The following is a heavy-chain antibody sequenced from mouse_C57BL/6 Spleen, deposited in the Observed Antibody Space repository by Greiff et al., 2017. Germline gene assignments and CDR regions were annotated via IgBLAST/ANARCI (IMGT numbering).Heavy chain of an antibody. V-gene: IGHV5-17*01. J-gene: IGHJ4*01. CDR2: ISSGSSTI. CDR3: ARELRHYYAMDY. Sequence: EVKLMESGGGLVKPGGSLKLSCAASGFTFSDYGMHWVRQAPEQGLEWVAYISSGSSTIYYADTVKGRFTISRDNAKNTLCLQMTSLRSEDTAMYYCARELRHYYAMDYWGQGTSVTVSS. D-gene: IGHD1-2*01. CDR1: GFTFSDYG.